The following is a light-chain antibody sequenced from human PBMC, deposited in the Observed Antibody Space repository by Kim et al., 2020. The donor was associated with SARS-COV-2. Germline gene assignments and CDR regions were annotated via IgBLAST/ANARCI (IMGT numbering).Light chain of an antibody. CDR3: QVWDSSPVI. CDR2: RDG. V-gene: IGLV3-9*01. J-gene: IGLJ2*01. CDR1: NIGSKN. Sequence: SVALGKTARITCGGNNIGSKNVHWYQQKPGQAPVLVIYRDGDRPSGIPERFSGSNSRNTATLTISRAQAGDEADYYCQVWDSSPVIFGGGTQLTVL.